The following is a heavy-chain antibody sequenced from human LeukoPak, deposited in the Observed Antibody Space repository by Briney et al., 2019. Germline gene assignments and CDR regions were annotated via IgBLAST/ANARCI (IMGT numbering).Heavy chain of an antibody. CDR2: ISRNLRPI. CDR3: ATGELGGDY. CDR1: GLTFGSYS. J-gene: IGHJ4*02. Sequence: PGRSLRLSCAASGLTFGSYSMNWVRQAPGKGLEWISYISRNLRPIYYADSVKGRFTISRDNAKNSLYLQMNSLRAEDTAMYYCATGELGGDYWGQGTLVTVSS. D-gene: IGHD1-7*01. V-gene: IGHV3-48*01.